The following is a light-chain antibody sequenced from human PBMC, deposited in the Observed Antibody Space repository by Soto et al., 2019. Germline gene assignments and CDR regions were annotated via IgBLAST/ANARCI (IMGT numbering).Light chain of an antibody. CDR2: GAS. CDR1: QSVSSSY. V-gene: IGKV3-20*01. Sequence: ESVLTQSPVTLSFSPGERATLSCRASQSVSSSYFAWYQQKPGQPPRLLIYGASSRATGIPDRFSGSGSGTDFTLTISRLEPEDFAVYYCQQYGSSPITFGQGTRLEIK. J-gene: IGKJ5*01. CDR3: QQYGSSPIT.